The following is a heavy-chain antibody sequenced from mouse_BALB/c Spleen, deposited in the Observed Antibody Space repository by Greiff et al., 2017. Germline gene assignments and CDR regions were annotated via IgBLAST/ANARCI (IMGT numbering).Heavy chain of an antibody. D-gene: IGHD2-10*02. J-gene: IGHJ4*01. CDR1: GYTFTSYT. V-gene: IGHV1-4*02. CDR2: INPSSGYT. CDR3: AREYGNYDAMDY. Sequence: QVQLKESAAELARPGASVKMSCKASGYTFTSYTMHWVKQRPGQGLEWIGYINPSSGYTEYNQKFKDKTTLTADKSSSTAYMQLSSLTSEDSAVYYCAREYGNYDAMDYWGQGTSVTVSS.